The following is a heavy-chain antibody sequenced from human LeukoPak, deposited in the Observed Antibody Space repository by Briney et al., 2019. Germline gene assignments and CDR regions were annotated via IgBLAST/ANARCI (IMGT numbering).Heavy chain of an antibody. D-gene: IGHD4-17*01. CDR1: GFTFSSYA. V-gene: IGHV3-30-3*01. CDR3: GREYDDYGDYLTFYY. Sequence: PGGSLRLSCAASGFTFSSYAMHWVRQAPGKGLEWVAVISYDGSNKYYADSVKGRFTISRDNSKNTLYLQMNSLRAEDTAVYYCGREYDDYGDYLTFYYWGEGTLVTVSS. J-gene: IGHJ4*02. CDR2: ISYDGSNK.